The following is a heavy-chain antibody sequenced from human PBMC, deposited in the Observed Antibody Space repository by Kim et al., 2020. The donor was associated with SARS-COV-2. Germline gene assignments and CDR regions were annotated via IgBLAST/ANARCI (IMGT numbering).Heavy chain of an antibody. CDR1: GGSISSYY. V-gene: IGHV4-4*07. J-gene: IGHJ4*02. CDR3: ARERARFGYCSSTSCYKMGHFGY. D-gene: IGHD2-2*02. CDR2: IYTSGST. Sequence: SETLSLTCTVSGGSISSYYWSWIRQPAGKGLEWIGRIYTSGSTNYNPSLKSRVTMSVDTSKNQFSLKRSSVTAADTAVYYCARERARFGYCSSTSCYKMGHFGYWGQGTLVTVSS.